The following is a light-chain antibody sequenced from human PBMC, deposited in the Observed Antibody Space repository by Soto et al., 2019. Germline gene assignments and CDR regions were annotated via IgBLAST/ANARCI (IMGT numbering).Light chain of an antibody. Sequence: IQLTQSPSSLSASVGDRVTITCRASQGFSSYLAWYQQKTGKATKRLIYAASTLQSGVPSRFSGSGSGTDFTLTISRLQPEDFATYYCQQLNSYPRGFTFGPGTKVDIK. V-gene: IGKV1-9*01. CDR1: QGFSSY. CDR2: AAS. CDR3: QQLNSYPRGFT. J-gene: IGKJ3*01.